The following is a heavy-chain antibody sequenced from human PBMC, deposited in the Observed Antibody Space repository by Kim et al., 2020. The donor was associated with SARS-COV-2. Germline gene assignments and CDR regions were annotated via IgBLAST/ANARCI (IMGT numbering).Heavy chain of an antibody. CDR1: GYTFTGYY. J-gene: IGHJ3*02. Sequence: ASVKVSCKASGYTFTGYYMHWVRQAPGQGLEWMGRINPNSGGTNYAQKFQGRVTMTRDTSISTAYMELSRLRSDDTAVYYCARDRDYGGKGRDAFDIWGQGTMVTASS. V-gene: IGHV1-2*06. CDR3: ARDRDYGGKGRDAFDI. CDR2: INPNSGGT. D-gene: IGHD4-17*01.